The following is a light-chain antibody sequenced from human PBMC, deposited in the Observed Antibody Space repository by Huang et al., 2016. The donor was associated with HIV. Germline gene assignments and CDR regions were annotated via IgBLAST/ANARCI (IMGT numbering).Light chain of an antibody. CDR3: QQTYNVPRT. J-gene: IGKJ2*01. Sequence: DIQMTQSPSSLSASIGDRVTMSCRASQTVDMYLNWYQQTPGRAPKLLIYAASNLQSDVPSRFSGTGSGTNFTLTISSLQPEDFVIYFCQQTYNVPRTLGQGTALEIK. V-gene: IGKV1-39*01. CDR2: AAS. CDR1: QTVDMY.